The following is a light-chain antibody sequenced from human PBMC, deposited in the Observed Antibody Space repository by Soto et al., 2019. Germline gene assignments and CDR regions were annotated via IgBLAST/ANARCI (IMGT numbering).Light chain of an antibody. CDR2: DVS. V-gene: IGLV2-11*01. CDR1: SSDVGGYNY. CDR3: CSYAGIVV. Sequence: QSALTQPPSVSGSPGQSVTISCTGTSSDVGGYNYVSWYQQHPGKAPKFMIYDVSKRPSGVPDRFSGSKSGNTASLTISGLQAEDEADYYCCSYAGIVVFGGGTKVTVL. J-gene: IGLJ2*01.